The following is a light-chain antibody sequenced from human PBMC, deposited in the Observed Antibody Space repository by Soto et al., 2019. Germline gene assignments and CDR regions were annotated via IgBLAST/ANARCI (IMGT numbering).Light chain of an antibody. CDR1: SSDVGGYNY. CDR3: SSYAGSNNLV. Sequence: QSVLTQPPSASGSPGQSVTISCTGTSSDVGGYNYVSWYQQHPGKAPKLMIYEVSKRPSRVPDRFSGSKSGNTASLTVSGLQAEDEGDYSCSSYAGSNNLVFGGGTELTVL. V-gene: IGLV2-8*01. CDR2: EVS. J-gene: IGLJ2*01.